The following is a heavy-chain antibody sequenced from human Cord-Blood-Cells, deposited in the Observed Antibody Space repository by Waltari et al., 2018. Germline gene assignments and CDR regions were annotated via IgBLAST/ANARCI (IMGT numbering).Heavy chain of an antibody. CDR3: ARDKPYSSSWFDY. Sequence: QVQLVQSGAEVKKTGSSVKVSCKASGGTFSNYAISWVRQAPGQGLEWMGGIIPIFGTANSAQQFQGRVTLTADESTSTAYMELSSLRSEDTAVYYCARDKPYSSSWFDYWGQGTLVTVSS. D-gene: IGHD6-13*01. CDR1: GGTFSNYA. V-gene: IGHV1-69*01. CDR2: IIPIFGTA. J-gene: IGHJ4*02.